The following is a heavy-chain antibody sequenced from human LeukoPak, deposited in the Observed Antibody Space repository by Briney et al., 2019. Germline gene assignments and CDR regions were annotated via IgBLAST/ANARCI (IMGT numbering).Heavy chain of an antibody. J-gene: IGHJ3*02. V-gene: IGHV1-69*13. CDR2: IIPIFGTS. CDR1: GGTFISRS. Sequence: SVKVSCKAFGGTFISRSITWVRQAPGQGLEWMGGIIPIFGTSNYAQKFQGRVTISADESTSTAYMELSSLRSEDTAVYYCMRGRDAYKSNTFDIWGQGTMVTVSS. D-gene: IGHD5-24*01. CDR3: MRGRDAYKSNTFDI.